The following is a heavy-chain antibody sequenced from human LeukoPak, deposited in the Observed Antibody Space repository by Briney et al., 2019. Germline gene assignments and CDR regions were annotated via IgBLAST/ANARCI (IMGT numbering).Heavy chain of an antibody. J-gene: IGHJ2*01. V-gene: IGHV1-3*01. CDR2: INAGNGNT. CDR3: ARFRPYCSSTSCYRYWYFDL. D-gene: IGHD2-2*01. CDR1: GYTFTSYA. Sequence: ASVKVSCKASGYTFTSYAMHWVRQASGQRLEWMGWINAGNGNTKYSQKFQGRVTITRDTSASTAYMELSSLRSEDTAVYYCARFRPYCSSTSCYRYWYFDLWGRGTLVTVSS.